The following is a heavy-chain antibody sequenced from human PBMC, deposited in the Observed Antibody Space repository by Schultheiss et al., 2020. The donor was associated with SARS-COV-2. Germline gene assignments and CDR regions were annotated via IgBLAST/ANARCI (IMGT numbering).Heavy chain of an antibody. D-gene: IGHD4-17*01. CDR3: ARATTVTVSFDY. Sequence: GGSLRLSCAASGFTFSSYAMHWVRQAPGKGLEYVSAISSNGGSTYYADSVKGRFTISRDNAKNPLYLQMNSLRAEDTAVYYCARATTVTVSFDYWGQGTLVTVSS. CDR2: ISSNGGST. V-gene: IGHV3-64*04. CDR1: GFTFSSYA. J-gene: IGHJ4*02.